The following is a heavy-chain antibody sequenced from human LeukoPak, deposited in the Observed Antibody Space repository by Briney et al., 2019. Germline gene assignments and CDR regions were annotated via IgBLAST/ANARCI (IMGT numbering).Heavy chain of an antibody. J-gene: IGHJ4*02. V-gene: IGHV4-4*07. CDR2: IYSSGST. Sequence: PSETLSLTCTVSGGSISTYYWSWIRQPAGKGLEWIGRIYSSGSTNYNPSLKSRVTMSVDTSNNRLSLKLSSVTAADTAVYYCARHLIAARPYFDYWGQGTLVTVSS. D-gene: IGHD6-6*01. CDR3: ARHLIAARPYFDY. CDR1: GGSISTYY.